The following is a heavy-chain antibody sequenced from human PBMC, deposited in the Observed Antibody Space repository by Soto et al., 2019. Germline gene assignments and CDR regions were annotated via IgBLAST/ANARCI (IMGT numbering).Heavy chain of an antibody. CDR3: ARRGYYDILTGYYGGGDY. CDR1: GFTFSSYS. V-gene: IGHV3-21*01. D-gene: IGHD3-9*01. Sequence: GGSLRLSCAASGFTFSSYSMNWVRQAPGKGLEWVSSISSSSSYIYYADSVKGRFTISRDNAKNSLYLQMNSLRAEDTAVYYCARRGYYDILTGYYGGGDYWGQGTLVTVSS. J-gene: IGHJ4*02. CDR2: ISSSSSYI.